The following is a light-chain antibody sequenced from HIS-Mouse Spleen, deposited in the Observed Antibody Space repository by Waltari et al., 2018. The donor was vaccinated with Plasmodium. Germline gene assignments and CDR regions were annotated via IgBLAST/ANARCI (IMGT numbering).Light chain of an antibody. CDR1: SSNIGHHY. V-gene: IGLV1-51*01. CDR2: DNN. J-gene: IGLJ2*01. CDR3: GTWDSSLSAGVV. Sequence: SALTQPPSVSAASGQKVTLSCSGRSSNIGHHYFSSFHKLPGTAPKLLIYDNNKRPSGIPDRFSGSKSGTSATLGITGLQTGDEADYYCGTWDSSLSAGVVFGGGTKLTVL.